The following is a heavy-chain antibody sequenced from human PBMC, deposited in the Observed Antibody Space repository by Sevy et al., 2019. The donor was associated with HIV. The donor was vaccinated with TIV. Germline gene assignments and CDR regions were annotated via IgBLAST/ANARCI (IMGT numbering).Heavy chain of an antibody. CDR3: ARDLVIAAAGNAYYYGMDV. CDR2: IYYSGST. CDR1: GGSISSYY. V-gene: IGHV4-59*01. J-gene: IGHJ6*02. Sequence: SETLSLTCTVSGGSISSYYWSWIRQPPGKGLEWIGYIYYSGSTNYQRSLKSRVTISVDTSKNQFSLKLSSVTAADTAVYYCARDLVIAAAGNAYYYGMDVWGQWTTVTVSS. D-gene: IGHD6-13*01.